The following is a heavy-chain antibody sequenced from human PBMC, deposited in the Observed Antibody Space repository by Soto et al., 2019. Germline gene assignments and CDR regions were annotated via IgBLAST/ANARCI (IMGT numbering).Heavy chain of an antibody. D-gene: IGHD4-17*01. CDR3: ARMEGDYNYSVLAA. Sequence: QVTLKESGPVLVKPTETLTLTCSVSGFSLTNGRMGVSWIRQPPGKALEWLAHFFSDAERSYSTSMQSRLNMQKNSPASKVVLTMTNMPPADTAPYFCARMEGDYNYSVLAAWAHGIAVPVSS. CDR2: FFSDAER. J-gene: IGHJ6*02. CDR1: GFSLTNGRMG. V-gene: IGHV2-26*01.